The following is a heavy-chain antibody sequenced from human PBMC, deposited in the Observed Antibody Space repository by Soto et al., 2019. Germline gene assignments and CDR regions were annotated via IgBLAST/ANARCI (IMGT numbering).Heavy chain of an antibody. CDR3: ARSSVAGTKYYYYGMDV. Sequence: GESLKISCKGSGYSFTSYWIGWVRQMPGKGLEWMGIIYPGDSDTRYSPSFQGQVTISADKSISTAYLQWSSLKASDTAMYYCARSSVAGTKYYYYGMDVWGQGTTVTV. CDR1: GYSFTSYW. CDR2: IYPGDSDT. V-gene: IGHV5-51*01. D-gene: IGHD6-19*01. J-gene: IGHJ6*02.